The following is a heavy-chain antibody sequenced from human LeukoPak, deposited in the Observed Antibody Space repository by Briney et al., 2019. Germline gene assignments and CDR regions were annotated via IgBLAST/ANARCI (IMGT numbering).Heavy chain of an antibody. CDR1: GFTFSSYE. Sequence: GGSLRLSCAASGFTFSSYEMNWVRQAPGKGLEWVSYISSSGSTIYYADSVKGRFTISRDNAKNSLYLQMNGLRAEDTAVYYCARDARSITIVRGVITYGMDVWVQGTTVTVS. D-gene: IGHD3-10*01. CDR3: ARDARSITIVRGVITYGMDV. J-gene: IGHJ6*02. CDR2: ISSSGSTI. V-gene: IGHV3-48*03.